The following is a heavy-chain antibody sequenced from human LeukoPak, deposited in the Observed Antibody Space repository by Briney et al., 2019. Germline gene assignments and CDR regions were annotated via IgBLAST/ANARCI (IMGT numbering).Heavy chain of an antibody. J-gene: IGHJ4*02. V-gene: IGHV3-30*02. CDR3: AKCYYDGRDSAFGD. CDR1: GFTLEGFG. Sequence: GGSLRLSCAASGFTLEGFGMHWVRQAPGKGLEWVAFIRYDESQKLYIDSVKGRFSISRDTSKNVLYLQMDSLRAGDTAVYYCAKCYYDGRDSAFGDWGQGTPVTVSS. CDR2: IRYDESQK. D-gene: IGHD1-26*01.